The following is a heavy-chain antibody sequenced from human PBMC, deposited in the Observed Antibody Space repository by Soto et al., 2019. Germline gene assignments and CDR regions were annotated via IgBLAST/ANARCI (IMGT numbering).Heavy chain of an antibody. Sequence: GGSLRLSCAASGFTFSNAWMSWVRQAPGKGLEWVGRIKSKTDGGTTDYAAPVKGRFTIPRDDSKNTLYLQMNSLKTEDTAVYYCTTSPMVGATTGYYYYGMDVWGQGTTVTVSS. CDR3: TTSPMVGATTGYYYYGMDV. J-gene: IGHJ6*02. CDR2: IKSKTDGGTT. CDR1: GFTFSNAW. D-gene: IGHD1-26*01. V-gene: IGHV3-15*01.